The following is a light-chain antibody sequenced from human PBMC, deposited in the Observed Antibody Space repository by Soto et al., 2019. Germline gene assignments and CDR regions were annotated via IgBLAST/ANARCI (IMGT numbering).Light chain of an antibody. J-gene: IGKJ2*01. CDR3: QQSYSTPYT. CDR1: QSFSSY. CDR2: AAS. Sequence: DIQMHQSPSSLSASVGDRVTITCRASQSFSSYLNWYQQKPGKAPKVLIYAASSLQSGVPSRFSGSGSGTDFTLTISSLQPEDFATYYCQQSYSTPYTFGQGTKLEIK. V-gene: IGKV1-39*01.